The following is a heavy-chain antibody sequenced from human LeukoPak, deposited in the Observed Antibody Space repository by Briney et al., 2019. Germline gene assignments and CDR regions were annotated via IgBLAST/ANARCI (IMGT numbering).Heavy chain of an antibody. CDR1: GFTFSSYG. V-gene: IGHV3-30*18. CDR3: AKPPHDTGGEYFQH. Sequence: PGGSLRLSCVASGFTFSSYGMHWVRQAPGKGLEWVAVISYDGSNKYYADSVKGRFTISRDNSKNTLYLQMNSLRAEDTAVYYCAKPPHDTGGEYFQHWGQGTLVTVSS. CDR2: ISYDGSNK. J-gene: IGHJ1*01. D-gene: IGHD3-16*01.